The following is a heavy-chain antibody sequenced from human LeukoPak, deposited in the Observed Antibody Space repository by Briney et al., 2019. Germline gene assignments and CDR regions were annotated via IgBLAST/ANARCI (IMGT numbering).Heavy chain of an antibody. D-gene: IGHD2-8*01. V-gene: IGHV4-59*03. J-gene: IGHJ5*01. Sequence: SETLSLTCTVSGDSTSNFYWTWIRRSPGKGLEWIGNIHYSGSSVYNPSLKSRGTISIDTSRRQFFLKLNSVTAADTAVYFCALAPNSNWFDFWGPGTLVTVSS. CDR1: GDSTSNFY. CDR3: ALAPNSNWFDF. CDR2: IHYSGSS.